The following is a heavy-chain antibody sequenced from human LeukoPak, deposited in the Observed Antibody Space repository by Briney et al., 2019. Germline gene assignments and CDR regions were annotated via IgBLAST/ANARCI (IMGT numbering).Heavy chain of an antibody. CDR3: ARERESRWELRTNWFDP. Sequence: GGSLRLSCAASGFTFSSYSMNWVRQAPGKGLEWVSSISSSSSYIYYADSVKGRFTISRDNAKNSLYLQMNSLRAEDTATYYCARERESRWELRTNWFDPWGQGTLVTVSS. V-gene: IGHV3-21*01. J-gene: IGHJ5*02. D-gene: IGHD1-26*01. CDR2: ISSSSSYI. CDR1: GFTFSSYS.